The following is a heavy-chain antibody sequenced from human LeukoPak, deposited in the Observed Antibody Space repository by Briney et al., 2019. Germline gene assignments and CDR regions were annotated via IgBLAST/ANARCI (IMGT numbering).Heavy chain of an antibody. CDR2: IYYSGST. J-gene: IGHJ4*02. CDR1: GGSISSSSYY. Sequence: SETLSLTCTVSGGSISSSSYYWGWIRQPPGKGLEWIGSIYYSGSTYYNPSLKSRVTISVDTSKNQFSLKPSSVTAADTAVYYCASCSGYDYYYFDYWGQGTLVTVSS. D-gene: IGHD5-12*01. V-gene: IGHV4-39*07. CDR3: ASCSGYDYYYFDY.